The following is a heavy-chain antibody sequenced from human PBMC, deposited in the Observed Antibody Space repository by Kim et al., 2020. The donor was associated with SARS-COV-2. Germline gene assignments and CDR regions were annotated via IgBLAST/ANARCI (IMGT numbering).Heavy chain of an antibody. J-gene: IGHJ1*01. D-gene: IGHD1-1*01. CDR2: ISWNSASG. CDR1: GFTFSDFA. Sequence: GGSLRLSCAASGFTFSDFAMHWVRQAPGKGLEWVSGISWNSASGGYEDSVEGRFTISRDNARNSLYLQMNSLRPEDTAFYYCVKDVGTGTAEYFEHWVQG. V-gene: IGHV3-9*01. CDR3: VKDVGTGTAEYFEH.